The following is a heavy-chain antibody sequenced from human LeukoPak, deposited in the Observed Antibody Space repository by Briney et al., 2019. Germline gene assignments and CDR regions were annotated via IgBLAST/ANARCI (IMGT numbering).Heavy chain of an antibody. J-gene: IGHJ4*02. CDR2: INPSGGIT. D-gene: IGHD3-16*01. CDR1: GYTFTDYY. V-gene: IGHV1-46*01. Sequence: ASVKVSCKASGYTFTDYYMHWVRQAPGQGLEWMAEINPSGGITKYAQKFQGRVTMTRDTSTSTVYMELSSLGSEDTAVYYCAREQGGGIFDYWGQGTLVTVSS. CDR3: AREQGGGIFDY.